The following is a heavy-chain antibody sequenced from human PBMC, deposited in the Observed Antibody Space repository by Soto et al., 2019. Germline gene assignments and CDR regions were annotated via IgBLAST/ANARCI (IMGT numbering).Heavy chain of an antibody. CDR1: GFTFSNYP. J-gene: IGHJ4*02. CDR3: AKGIASIGTWRSDF. Sequence: EVQLLESGGGLVQPGGSLRLSCAASGFTFSNYPMSWVRQAPGMGLEWVSSTSASGGGTYYADSVKGRFTISRDNSKSTLYLQMNGLRADDTAVYYCAKGIASIGTWRSDFWGQGTLVTVSS. D-gene: IGHD6-13*01. V-gene: IGHV3-23*01. CDR2: TSASGGGT.